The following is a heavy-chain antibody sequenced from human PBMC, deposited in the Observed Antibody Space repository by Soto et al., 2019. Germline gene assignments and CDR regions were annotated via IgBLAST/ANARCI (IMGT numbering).Heavy chain of an antibody. V-gene: IGHV4-31*03. CDR3: ASALRISLGEIDY. J-gene: IGHJ4*02. D-gene: IGHD2-15*01. CDR2: ISHSGST. Sequence: SETLSLTCTVSGGSISSGSYYWSWIRQHPGKGLEWIGYISHSGSTYYNPSLKSRLTMSIDTSKNQFSLRLTSVTAADTAVYFCASALRISLGEIDYWGQGSLVTVSS. CDR1: GGSISSGSYY.